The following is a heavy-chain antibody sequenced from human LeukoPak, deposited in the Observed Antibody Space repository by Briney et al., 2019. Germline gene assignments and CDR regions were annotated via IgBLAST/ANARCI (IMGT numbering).Heavy chain of an antibody. CDR3: ATDPDSMVRGVDY. Sequence: ASVKVSCKASGYTFTGYYMHWVRQAPGQGLEWMGWINPNSGGTNYAQKFQGRVTMTRDTSISTAYMELSRLRSDDTAVYYCATDPDSMVRGVDYWGQGTLVTVSS. V-gene: IGHV1-2*02. J-gene: IGHJ4*02. D-gene: IGHD3-10*01. CDR1: GYTFTGYY. CDR2: INPNSGGT.